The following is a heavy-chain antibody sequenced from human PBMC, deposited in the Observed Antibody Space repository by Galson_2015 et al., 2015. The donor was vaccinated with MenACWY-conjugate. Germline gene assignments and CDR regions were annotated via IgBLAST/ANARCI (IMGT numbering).Heavy chain of an antibody. CDR2: ISPGDSNT. Sequence: QSGAEVKKPGESLKISCKASGYIFTAYWIAWVRQMNGKGLEWMGLISPGDSNTRYSPSFQGQVTTSADKSISTAYLQWSSLKASDTAMYYCARHPPGGRGMDVWGQGTTVTVSS. D-gene: IGHD1-26*01. CDR3: ARHPPGGRGMDV. CDR1: GYIFTAYW. J-gene: IGHJ6*02. V-gene: IGHV5-51*01.